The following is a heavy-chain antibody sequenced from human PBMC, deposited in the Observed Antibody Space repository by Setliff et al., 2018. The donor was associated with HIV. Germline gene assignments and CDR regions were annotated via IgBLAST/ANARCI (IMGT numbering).Heavy chain of an antibody. CDR3: ARGLSFYDPGGFDY. CDR1: GGSISSNY. D-gene: IGHD3-22*01. V-gene: IGHV4-4*09. Sequence: PSETLSLTCTVSGGSISSNYWSWIRQPPGKGLEWIGYIYTSGSTNYNPSLKSRVTISVDTSKNQFSLKLSSVTAADTAVYYCARGLSFYDPGGFDYWGQGTLVTVSS. CDR2: IYTSGST. J-gene: IGHJ4*02.